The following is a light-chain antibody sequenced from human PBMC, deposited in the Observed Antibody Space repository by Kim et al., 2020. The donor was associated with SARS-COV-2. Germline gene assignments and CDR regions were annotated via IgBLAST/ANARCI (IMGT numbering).Light chain of an antibody. CDR1: QDIANY. V-gene: IGKV1-27*01. J-gene: IGKJ1*01. CDR3: QKYDSAPWT. Sequence: ASVGDGVTITCRASQDIANYLAWYQQKPGKVPKLLVYAASALKSGVPSRFSGNRSGTDFTLTIGNLQPEDVATYYCQKYDSAPWTFGQGTKVDIK. CDR2: AAS.